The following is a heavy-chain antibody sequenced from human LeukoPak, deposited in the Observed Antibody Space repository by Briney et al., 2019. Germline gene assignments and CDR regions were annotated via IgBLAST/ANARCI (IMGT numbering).Heavy chain of an antibody. D-gene: IGHD3-3*01. Sequence: SGTLSLTCAVSGGSISSKNWWSWVLQPPGKGLQWIGYIYYSGSTNYNPSLKSRVTMSLDTSKNQFSLKLSSVTAADTAVYYCATSKGVVNWFDPWGQGTLVTVSS. J-gene: IGHJ5*02. V-gene: IGHV4-4*02. CDR2: IYYSGST. CDR3: ATSKGVVNWFDP. CDR1: GGSISSKNW.